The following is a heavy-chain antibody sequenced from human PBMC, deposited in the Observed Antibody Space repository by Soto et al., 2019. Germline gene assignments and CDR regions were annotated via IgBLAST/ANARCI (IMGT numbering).Heavy chain of an antibody. V-gene: IGHV1-18*01. CDR1: GYTFTSYC. J-gene: IGHJ6*03. CDR3: ASRTIYCSSTSCYLPDV. CDR2: ISAYNGNT. D-gene: IGHD2-2*01. Sequence: ASVKVSCKASGYTFTSYCVSWVRQAPGQGLEWMGWISAYNGNTNYAQKLQGRVTMTTDTSTSTAYMELRSLRSDDTAVYYCASRTIYCSSTSCYLPDVWGKGTTVTVS.